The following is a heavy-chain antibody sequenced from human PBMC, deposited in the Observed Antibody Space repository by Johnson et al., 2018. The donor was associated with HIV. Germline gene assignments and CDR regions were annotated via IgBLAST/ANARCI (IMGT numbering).Heavy chain of an antibody. Sequence: EVQLVESGGGLVQPGGSLRLSCAASGFTVSSNYMSWVRQAPGKGLEWVSVIYSGGSTYYADSVKGRFTISRDNSKNTLYVQMNSLRPEDTAVYYCASVVVVVDVHDAFDMWGQGTMVTVSS. J-gene: IGHJ3*02. CDR1: GFTVSSNY. CDR3: ASVVVVVDVHDAFDM. V-gene: IGHV3-66*01. D-gene: IGHD2-15*01. CDR2: IYSGGST.